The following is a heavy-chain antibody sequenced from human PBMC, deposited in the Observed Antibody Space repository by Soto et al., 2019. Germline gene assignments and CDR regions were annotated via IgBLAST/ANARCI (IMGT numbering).Heavy chain of an antibody. Sequence: GGSLRLSCTASGFTFGDYAMSWFRQAPGKGLEWVGFIRSKAYGGKTEYAASVKGRFTISGDDSKSIAYLQMNSLKTEDTAVYYCTACSGGSCYPGGAFDIWGQGTMVTVSS. CDR3: TACSGGSCYPGGAFDI. V-gene: IGHV3-49*03. D-gene: IGHD2-15*01. J-gene: IGHJ3*02. CDR1: GFTFGDYA. CDR2: IRSKAYGGKT.